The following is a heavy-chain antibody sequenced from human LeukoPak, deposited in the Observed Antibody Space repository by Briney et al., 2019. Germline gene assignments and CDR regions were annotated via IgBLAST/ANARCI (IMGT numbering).Heavy chain of an antibody. CDR3: AKCMAEPGTCYFDY. D-gene: IGHD6-13*01. CDR1: GFTFSSYA. Sequence: GGSLRLSCAASGFTFSSYAMTWVRQAPGKGLEWVSSISGSGGNTYYADSVKGRFTISRDNSKNTLYLQMNNVGAEDTALYYCAKCMAEPGTCYFDYRGQGTLVTVSS. J-gene: IGHJ4*02. CDR2: ISGSGGNT. V-gene: IGHV3-23*01.